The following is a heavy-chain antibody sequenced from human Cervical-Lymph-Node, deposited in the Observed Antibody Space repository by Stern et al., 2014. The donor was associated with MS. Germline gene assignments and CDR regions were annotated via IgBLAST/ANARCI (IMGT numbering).Heavy chain of an antibody. CDR2: IFPGGSDI. CDR1: GYTFTSYW. CDR3: ARQRYFDY. V-gene: IGHV5-51*01. Sequence: QLLQSGTEVKRPGESLKISCQASGYTFTSYWIGWVRQMPGKGLEWIAIIFPGGSDIRYSPSFQGQVTISADKSSSTAYLQWNNLKASDTAIYYCARQRYFDYWGQGTLVTVSS. J-gene: IGHJ4*02.